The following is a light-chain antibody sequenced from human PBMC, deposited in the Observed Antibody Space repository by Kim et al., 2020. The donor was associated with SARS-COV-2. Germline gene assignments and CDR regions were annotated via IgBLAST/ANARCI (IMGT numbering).Light chain of an antibody. J-gene: IGKJ2*03. CDR2: LGS. CDR1: QSLLHSNGYNY. V-gene: IGKV2-28*01. Sequence: GPASISCRSSQSLLHSNGYNYLDRYLQKPGQSPQLLIYLGSNRASGVPDRFSGSGSGTDFTLKISRVEAEDVGVYYCMQALQTSYSFGQGTKLEI. CDR3: MQALQTSYS.